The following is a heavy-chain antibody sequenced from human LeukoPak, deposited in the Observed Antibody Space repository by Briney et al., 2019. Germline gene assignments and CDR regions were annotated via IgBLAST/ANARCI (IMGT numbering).Heavy chain of an antibody. V-gene: IGHV3-74*03. CDR2: IKGDAIST. CDR3: ARDLGQCSGGGCHPVAFDF. J-gene: IGHJ3*01. Sequence: GSLRLSFATSGFPFSYDWMHWVRQAPGEGLVWVSRIKGDAISTAYADSVKGRFIISRDNAKNTLYLHMNSLRADDTAVYYCARDLGQCSGGGCHPVAFDFWGQGTMVTVSS. CDR1: GFPFSYDW. D-gene: IGHD2-15*01.